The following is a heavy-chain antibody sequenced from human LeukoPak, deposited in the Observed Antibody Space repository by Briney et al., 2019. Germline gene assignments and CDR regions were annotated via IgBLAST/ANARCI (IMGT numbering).Heavy chain of an antibody. D-gene: IGHD1-26*01. J-gene: IGHJ4*02. CDR3: ARDAYTWELLYYFDY. V-gene: IGHV1-2*02. Sequence: ASVKVSCKASGYTFTCYYMHWVRQAPGQGLEWMGWINPNSGGTNYAQKFQGRVTMTRDTSISTAYMELSRLRSDDTAVYYCARDAYTWELLYYFDYWGQGTLVTVS. CDR2: INPNSGGT. CDR1: GYTFTCYY.